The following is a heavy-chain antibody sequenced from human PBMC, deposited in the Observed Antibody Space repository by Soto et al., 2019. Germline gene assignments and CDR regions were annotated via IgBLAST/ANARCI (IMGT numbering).Heavy chain of an antibody. D-gene: IGHD5-12*01. Sequence: PSETLSLTCTVSGFSISSNYLSWIRQPPGKGLEWIGYIYYSGSTNYNPSLKSRVNISVDESKNQFSLKLSSVTAADTAVYYCARDGYKSGLGYWGQGTQVTVS. CDR1: GFSISSNY. J-gene: IGHJ4*02. CDR3: ARDGYKSGLGY. CDR2: IYYSGST. V-gene: IGHV4-59*01.